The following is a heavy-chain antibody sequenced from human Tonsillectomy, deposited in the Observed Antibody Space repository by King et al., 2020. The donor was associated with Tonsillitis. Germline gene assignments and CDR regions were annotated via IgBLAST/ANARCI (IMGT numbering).Heavy chain of an antibody. V-gene: IGHV1-18*04. CDR3: ARGRGNWGSTWYLDL. Sequence: VQLVESGAEVKKPGASVKVSCKASGHTFTSYGISWVRQAPGQGLEWMGWISDYNGNTNYAQKLQGRVTMTTDTSTSTDYMELRSLRSDDTAVYYCARGRGNWGSTWYLDLWGRGTVVTVFS. CDR2: ISDYNGNT. CDR1: GHTFTSYG. J-gene: IGHJ2*01. D-gene: IGHD7-27*01.